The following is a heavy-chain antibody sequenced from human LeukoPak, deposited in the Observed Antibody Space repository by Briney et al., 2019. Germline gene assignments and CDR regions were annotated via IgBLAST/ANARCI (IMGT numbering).Heavy chain of an antibody. CDR3: TADLPPPRGYDYPFDY. V-gene: IGHV3-15*01. D-gene: IGHD5-12*01. CDR2: IKSKTDGETT. CDR1: GFTFANAW. J-gene: IGHJ4*02. Sequence: GGSLRLSCAASGFTFANAWMSWVRQAPGKGLGCVGRIKSKTDGETTDYAAPVKGRFTISRDDSKNMLYLQMNSLKSEDTAVYYCTADLPPPRGYDYPFDYWGQGSLVTVSS.